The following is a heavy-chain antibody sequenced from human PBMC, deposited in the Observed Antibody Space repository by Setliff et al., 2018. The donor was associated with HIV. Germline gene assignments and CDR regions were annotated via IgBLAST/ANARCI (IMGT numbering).Heavy chain of an antibody. Sequence: QSGGSLRLSCEASGFTFSSYDFHWVRQAAGKGLEWVSAIGTGGDTYYVDSAKGRFTISRENARNSLYLQMNSLRAGDTAVYYCAREIRTVYTGGHYFYGIDVWGQGTAVTVSS. CDR3: AREIRTVYTGGHYFYGIDV. V-gene: IGHV3-13*01. CDR1: GFTFSSYD. D-gene: IGHD3-16*01. J-gene: IGHJ6*02. CDR2: IGTGGDT.